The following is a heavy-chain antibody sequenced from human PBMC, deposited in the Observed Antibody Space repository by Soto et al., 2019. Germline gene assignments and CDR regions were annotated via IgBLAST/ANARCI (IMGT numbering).Heavy chain of an antibody. CDR2: IIGNGAST. CDR1: GFTFRTYA. V-gene: IGHV3-23*01. J-gene: IGHJ3*02. D-gene: IGHD6-19*01. Sequence: GGSLRLSCAASGFTFRTYAMSWVRQAPGKGLEWVSGIIGNGASTYYADSVKGRFTISRDNSKNTLYLQMNSLRAEDTAVYYCAKGRVAVAHNDAFDIWGQGTMVTVSS. CDR3: AKGRVAVAHNDAFDI.